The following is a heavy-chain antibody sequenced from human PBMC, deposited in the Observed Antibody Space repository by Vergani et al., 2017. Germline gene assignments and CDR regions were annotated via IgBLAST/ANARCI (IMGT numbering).Heavy chain of an antibody. V-gene: IGHV1-2*02. Sequence: QVQLVQSGAEVKKPGASVKVSCKASGYTFTDYVMHWVRQAPGQGLEWMGWINPNSGSTNYAQKFNGRVTMTRDTSISTAYMELSNLRSDATAVYYCARVGTSSNRDYFDYWGQGTLVTVSS. CDR3: ARVGTSSNRDYFDY. J-gene: IGHJ4*02. D-gene: IGHD2-2*01. CDR1: GYTFTDYV. CDR2: INPNSGST.